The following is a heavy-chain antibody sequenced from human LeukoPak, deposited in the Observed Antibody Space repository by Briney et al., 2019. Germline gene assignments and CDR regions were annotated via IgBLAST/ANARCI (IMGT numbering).Heavy chain of an antibody. Sequence: PGRSLRLSCAASGFTFSSYGMHWVRQAPGKGLEWVAVISYDGSNKYYADSVKGRFTISRDNSRNTLFLQMNSLRAEDTAVYYCATDRATQYFDYWGQGTLVSVSS. V-gene: IGHV3-30*03. CDR3: ATDRATQYFDY. CDR1: GFTFSSYG. J-gene: IGHJ4*02. CDR2: ISYDGSNK. D-gene: IGHD2-15*01.